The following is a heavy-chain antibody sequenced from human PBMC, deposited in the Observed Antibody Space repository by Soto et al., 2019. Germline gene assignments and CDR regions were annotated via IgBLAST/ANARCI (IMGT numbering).Heavy chain of an antibody. D-gene: IGHD6-19*01. CDR2: VSHDGRNT. V-gene: IGHV3-30*18. CDR1: GFTFSDYA. Sequence: VQLAESGGGVVQPGRSLRLSCAASGFTFSDYAMHWVRQAPGKGLEWVAVVSHDGRNTHYADSVKGRFTISRDSSKNTVSLEMTSLRAGDTAVYYCAKGGRQWLVTSDFNYWGQGALVTVSS. J-gene: IGHJ4*02. CDR3: AKGGRQWLVTSDFNY.